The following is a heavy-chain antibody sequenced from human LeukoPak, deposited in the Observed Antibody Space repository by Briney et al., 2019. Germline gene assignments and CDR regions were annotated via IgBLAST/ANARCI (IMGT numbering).Heavy chain of an antibody. V-gene: IGHV3-66*02. CDR3: ARDRGEDAFDI. CDR2: IYSGGST. Sequence: GGSLRLSCAASGFTVSSNYMSWVRQAPGKGLEWVSVIYSGGSTYYADSVKGRFTISRDNSKNTLYLQMNSLRAEDTAVYYSARDRGEDAFDIWGQGTMVTVSS. J-gene: IGHJ3*02. D-gene: IGHD3-10*01. CDR1: GFTVSSNY.